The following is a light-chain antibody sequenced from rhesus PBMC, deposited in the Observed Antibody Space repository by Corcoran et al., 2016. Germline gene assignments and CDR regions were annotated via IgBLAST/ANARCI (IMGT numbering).Light chain of an antibody. J-gene: IGKJ3*01. V-gene: IGKV1-74*01. CDR3: QHSSGTPFT. CDR1: ENVNNY. CDR2: KAS. Sequence: DIQMTQSPSSLSASVGDRGTISCRASENVNNYLHWDQQKPGKAPNLLSYKASTWQSGVPSRFSGRGSGTDFPLTISSLPPEAFAHSFCQHSSGTPFTFGPGTKLDI.